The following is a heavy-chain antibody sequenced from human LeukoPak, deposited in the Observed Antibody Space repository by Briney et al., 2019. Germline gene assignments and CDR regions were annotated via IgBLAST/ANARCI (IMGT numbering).Heavy chain of an antibody. V-gene: IGHV3-48*04. CDR2: ISSSGSTI. CDR3: ARGYYDSSGYYYAYYFDY. D-gene: IGHD3-22*01. J-gene: IGHJ4*02. CDR1: GFTFSSYS. Sequence: GGSLRLSCAASGFTFSSYSMNWVRQAPGKGLEWVSYISSSGSTIYYADSVKGRFTISRDNAKNSLYLQMNSLRAEDTAVYYCARGYYDSSGYYYAYYFDYWGQGTLVTVSS.